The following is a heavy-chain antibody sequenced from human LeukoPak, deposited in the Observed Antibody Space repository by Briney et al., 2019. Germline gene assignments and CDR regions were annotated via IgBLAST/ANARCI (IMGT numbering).Heavy chain of an antibody. CDR1: GGTFSSYA. D-gene: IGHD2-21*02. CDR2: IIPGLGIV. V-gene: IGHV1-69*10. CDR3: TSGLVYCGGDCLV. J-gene: IGHJ4*02. Sequence: ASVKVSCKASGGTFSSYAISWVRQAPGEGLEWMGGIIPGLGIVNYAQKFQGRVTVTADVSRSTAYMEMSSLRSEDTAVYYCTSGLVYCGGDCLVWGQGTLVTVSS.